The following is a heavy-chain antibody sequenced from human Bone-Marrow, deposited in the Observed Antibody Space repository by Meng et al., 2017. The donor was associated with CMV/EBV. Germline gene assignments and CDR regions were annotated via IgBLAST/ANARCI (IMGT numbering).Heavy chain of an antibody. CDR1: GYTFTGYY. CDR3: ARLTPRITIFGVVISYYYYYGMDV. Sequence: ASVKVSCKASGYTFTGYYMHWVRQAPGQGLEWMGWINPNSGGTNYAQKFQGRVTMTRDTSISTAYMELSSLRSEDTAVYYCARLTPRITIFGVVISYYYYYGMDVWGQGTTVTVSS. V-gene: IGHV1-2*02. D-gene: IGHD3-3*01. J-gene: IGHJ6*02. CDR2: INPNSGGT.